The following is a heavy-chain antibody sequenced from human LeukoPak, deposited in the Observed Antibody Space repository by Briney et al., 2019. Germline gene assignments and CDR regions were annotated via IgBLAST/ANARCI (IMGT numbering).Heavy chain of an antibody. V-gene: IGHV1-69*01. CDR1: GGTFSNYA. Sequence: ASVKVSCKASGGTFSNYAISWVRQAPGQGLEWVGGIIPIFGTANYAQKFQGRVTITADESTSTAYMELSSLRSEDTAVYYCARGYSPASYGMDVWGQGTTVTVSS. J-gene: IGHJ6*02. CDR3: ARGYSPASYGMDV. D-gene: IGHD2-2*01. CDR2: IIPIFGTA.